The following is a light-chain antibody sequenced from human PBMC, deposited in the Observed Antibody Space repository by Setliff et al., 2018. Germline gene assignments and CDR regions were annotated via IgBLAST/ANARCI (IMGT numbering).Light chain of an antibody. CDR3: CSYAGSYTFV. CDR1: SGDIDPYNY. V-gene: IGLV2-8*01. CDR2: EVS. J-gene: IGLJ2*01. Sequence: ALAQPPSASGSPGQSVTISCTGTSGDIDPYNYVSWYQQHPGKAPKLLIYEVSKRPSGVPDRFSGSKFGNTASLTISGLQAEDEADYYCCSYAGSYTFVFGGGTKVTVL.